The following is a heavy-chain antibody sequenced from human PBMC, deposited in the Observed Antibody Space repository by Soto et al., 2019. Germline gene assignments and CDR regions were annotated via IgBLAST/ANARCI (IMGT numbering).Heavy chain of an antibody. J-gene: IGHJ4*02. CDR2: IKSKTDGGTT. Sequence: EVQLVESGGGLVKPGGSLRLSCAASGFTFSNAWMSWVRQAPGKGLEWVGRIKSKTDGGTTDYAASVKGRFTISRDDSKNTLYLQMNSLKTEDTAVYYCTTAVGITMVRGIYFDYWGQGTLVTVSS. CDR3: TTAVGITMVRGIYFDY. V-gene: IGHV3-15*01. D-gene: IGHD3-10*01. CDR1: GFTFSNAW.